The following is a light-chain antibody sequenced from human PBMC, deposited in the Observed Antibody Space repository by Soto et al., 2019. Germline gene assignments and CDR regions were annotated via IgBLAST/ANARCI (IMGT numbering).Light chain of an antibody. CDR1: RSLSSDY. V-gene: IGKV3-20*01. J-gene: IGKJ1*01. CDR3: QLYGDSARS. Sequence: SLSHREISTLSSRASRSLSSDYLAWYQQKPGQAPRLLFYHASRRATGTPDRFSVSGFGTECTRSISRQVRGDVTVYDCQLYGDSARSLGQGTRVEIK. CDR2: HAS.